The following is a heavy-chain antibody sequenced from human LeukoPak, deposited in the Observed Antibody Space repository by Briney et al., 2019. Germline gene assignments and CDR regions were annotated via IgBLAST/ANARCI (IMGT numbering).Heavy chain of an antibody. CDR1: GGSLSSGGYS. J-gene: IGHJ4*02. CDR2: IYHSGST. V-gene: IGHV4-30-2*01. CDR3: ARGEYFDY. Sequence: SETLSLTCAVSGGSLSSGGYSWSWIRQPPGKGLEWIGYIYHSGSTYYNPSLKSRVTISVDRSKNQFSLKLSSVTAADTAVYYCARGEYFDYWGQGTLVTVSS.